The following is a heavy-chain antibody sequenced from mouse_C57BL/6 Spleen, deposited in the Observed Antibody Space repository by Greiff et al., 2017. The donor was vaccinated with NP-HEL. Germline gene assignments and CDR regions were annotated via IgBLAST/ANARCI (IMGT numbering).Heavy chain of an antibody. D-gene: IGHD1-1*01. CDR1: GYAFTNYL. V-gene: IGHV1-54*01. CDR3: ARGLYYYGSSYGDCYFDV. Sequence: VKLVESGAELVRPGTSVKVSCKASGYAFTNYLIEWVKQRPGQGLEWIGVINPGSGGTNYNEKFKGKATLTADKSSSTAYMQLSSLTSEDSAVYFCARGLYYYGSSYGDCYFDVWGTGTTVTVSS. CDR2: INPGSGGT. J-gene: IGHJ1*03.